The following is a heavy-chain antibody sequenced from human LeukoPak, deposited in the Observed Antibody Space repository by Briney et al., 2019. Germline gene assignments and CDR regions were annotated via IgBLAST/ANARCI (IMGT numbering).Heavy chain of an antibody. CDR3: GRLTYCSGASCYLDY. CDR1: GYSFNSYW. V-gene: IGHV5-51*01. D-gene: IGHD2-15*01. Sequence: GESLEISCKGSGYSFNSYWIGWVRQMPGKGLEWMGIIYPGDSDTRYSPPFQGQVTISVDKSISTAYLQWSALKASDTAMYYCGRLTYCSGASCYLDYWGQGTLVTVPS. CDR2: IYPGDSDT. J-gene: IGHJ4*02.